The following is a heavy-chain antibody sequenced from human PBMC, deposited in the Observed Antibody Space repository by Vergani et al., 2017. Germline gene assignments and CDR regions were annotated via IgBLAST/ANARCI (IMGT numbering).Heavy chain of an antibody. D-gene: IGHD3-9*01. V-gene: IGHV1-2*02. CDR3: ARESHDIRAVYDF. Sequence: QVRLIQSGAEVKKPGASVRVSCRTSGYTFTAYYIHWVRQAPGQGLEWMGWINPNTGGANYAPKFRDRVTMTRGTSINTAYMDLKRLTSDDTAVYFCARESHDIRAVYDFWGPGTLVTVSS. J-gene: IGHJ4*02. CDR1: GYTFTAYY. CDR2: INPNTGGA.